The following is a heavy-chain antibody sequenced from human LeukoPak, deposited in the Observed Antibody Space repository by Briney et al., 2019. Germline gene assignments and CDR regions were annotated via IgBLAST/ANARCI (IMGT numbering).Heavy chain of an antibody. V-gene: IGHV4-59*01. J-gene: IGHJ4*02. D-gene: IGHD5-12*01. CDR1: GGSISSYY. Sequence: PSETLSLTCTVSGGSISSYYWSWIRQPPGKGLEWIGYTYYSGSTNYNPSLKSRVTISVDTSKNQFSLKLSSVTAADTAVYYCARDGVYSGYGGFDYWGQGTLVTVSS. CDR2: TYYSGST. CDR3: ARDGVYSGYGGFDY.